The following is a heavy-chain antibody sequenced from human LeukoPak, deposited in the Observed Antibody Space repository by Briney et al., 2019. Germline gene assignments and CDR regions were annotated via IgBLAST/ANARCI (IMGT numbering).Heavy chain of an antibody. J-gene: IGHJ4*02. Sequence: GGSLRLSCAASGFTFSSYGMHWVRQAPGKGLEWVAVIWYDGSNKYYADSVKGRFTISRDNSKNTLYLQMNSLRAEDTAVYYCARVKSVVGAQDYYLDYWGQGTLVTVSS. CDR3: ARVKSVVGAQDYYLDY. CDR1: GFTFSSYG. V-gene: IGHV3-33*08. CDR2: IWYDGSNK. D-gene: IGHD1-26*01.